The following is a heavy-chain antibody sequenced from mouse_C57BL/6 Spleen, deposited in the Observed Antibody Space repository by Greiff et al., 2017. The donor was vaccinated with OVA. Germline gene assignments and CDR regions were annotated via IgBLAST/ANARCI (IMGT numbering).Heavy chain of an antibody. J-gene: IGHJ2*01. V-gene: IGHV5-4*03. Sequence: DVKLVESGGGLVKPGGSLKLSCAASGFTFSSYAMSWVRQTPEKRLEWVATISDGGSYTYYPDNVKGRFTISRDNAKNNLYLQMSHLKSEDTAMYYCASHITTVVDYFDYWGQGTTLTVSS. CDR2: ISDGGSYT. CDR1: GFTFSSYA. CDR3: ASHITTVVDYFDY. D-gene: IGHD1-1*01.